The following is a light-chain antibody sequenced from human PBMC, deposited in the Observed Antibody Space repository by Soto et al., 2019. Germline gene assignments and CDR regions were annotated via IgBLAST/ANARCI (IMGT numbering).Light chain of an antibody. V-gene: IGKV1-16*02. Sequence: DLQMTQSPSSLSASVGDRVTITCRASQGISSSLAWYQQKPGKAPKSLIYAATNLQNGVPSKFSGSGSGTDFTLTISSLQPEDFATYYCQQYKSYPFTFGGGTKVEIK. CDR1: QGISSS. J-gene: IGKJ4*01. CDR2: AAT. CDR3: QQYKSYPFT.